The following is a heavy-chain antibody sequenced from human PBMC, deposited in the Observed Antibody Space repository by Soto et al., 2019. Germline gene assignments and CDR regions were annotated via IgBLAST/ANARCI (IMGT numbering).Heavy chain of an antibody. J-gene: IGHJ4*02. CDR2: INAGNGNT. V-gene: IGHV1-3*01. CDR3: ARCGQQLVLYDFDY. Sequence: ASVKVSCKASGYTFTSYAMHWVRQAPGQRLEWMGWINAGNGNTKYSQKFQGRVTITRDTSASTAYMELSSLRSEDTAVYYCARCGQQLVLYDFDYWGQGALVTVSA. D-gene: IGHD6-13*01. CDR1: GYTFTSYA.